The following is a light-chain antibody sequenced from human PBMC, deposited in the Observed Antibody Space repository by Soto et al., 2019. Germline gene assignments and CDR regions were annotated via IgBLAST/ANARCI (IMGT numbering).Light chain of an antibody. CDR1: QSVSSSS. CDR2: GTS. V-gene: IGKV3D-20*02. CDR3: QQRNKWPPVT. Sequence: ETGLTQSPGTLSLSPGERATLSCRASQSVSSSSLAWYQQRPGQAPRLLIYGTSSRATGIPDRFSGSGSGTDFTLTISSLEPEDFAFYYCQQRNKWPPVTFGGGTKVDIK. J-gene: IGKJ4*01.